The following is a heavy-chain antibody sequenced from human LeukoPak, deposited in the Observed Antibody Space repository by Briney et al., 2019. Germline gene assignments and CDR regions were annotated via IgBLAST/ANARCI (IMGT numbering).Heavy chain of an antibody. Sequence: GGSLRLFCAASGFTFRSYAMSWVLQAPGKGLEWVSAISGSGGSTYYADSVKGRFTISRDNPKNTLYLQMNSLRAEDTAVYYCAKIPGYNWNYDDRFDPWGQGTLVTVSS. J-gene: IGHJ5*02. D-gene: IGHD1-7*01. CDR1: GFTFRSYA. V-gene: IGHV3-23*01. CDR2: ISGSGGST. CDR3: AKIPGYNWNYDDRFDP.